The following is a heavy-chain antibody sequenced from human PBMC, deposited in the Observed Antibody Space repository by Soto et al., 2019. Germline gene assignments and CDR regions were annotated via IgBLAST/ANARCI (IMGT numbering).Heavy chain of an antibody. J-gene: IGHJ3*01. CDR3: ATSMIFSMPSSFDF. D-gene: IGHD3-9*01. Sequence: EASVKVSCKASGYTFTGYYMHWVRQAPGRGLEWMGWINPNSGDTNYAQKFQDWVTMTGDTSISTAYMELSRLKSDDTAVYYCATSMIFSMPSSFDFWGQGTMVTVSS. CDR1: GYTFTGYY. V-gene: IGHV1-2*04. CDR2: INPNSGDT.